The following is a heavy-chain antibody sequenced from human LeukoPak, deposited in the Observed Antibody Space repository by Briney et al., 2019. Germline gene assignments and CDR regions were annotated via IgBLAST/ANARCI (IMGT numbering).Heavy chain of an antibody. CDR2: INHSGST. Sequence: PETLSLTCAVYGGSLSGYYWSWIRQPPGKGLEWIGEINHSGSTNYNPSLKSRVTISVDTSKNQFSLKLSSATAADTAVYYCARVRAGLRGNFQHWGQGTLVTVSS. CDR1: GGSLSGYY. V-gene: IGHV4-34*01. D-gene: IGHD4-17*01. J-gene: IGHJ1*01. CDR3: ARVRAGLRGNFQH.